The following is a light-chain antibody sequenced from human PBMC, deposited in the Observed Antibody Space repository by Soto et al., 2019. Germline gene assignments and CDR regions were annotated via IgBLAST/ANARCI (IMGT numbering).Light chain of an antibody. CDR3: QKYNSAPLT. V-gene: IGKV1-27*01. CDR1: QGIRTY. Sequence: DIQMTQSPSSLSASVGDRVTIACRASQGIRTYLAWYQQKPGQAPRLLIYAASTLPSGVPSRYSGSGSGTDFTLTISSLQPEDVATYYCQKYNSAPLTFGGGTKVEIK. J-gene: IGKJ4*01. CDR2: AAS.